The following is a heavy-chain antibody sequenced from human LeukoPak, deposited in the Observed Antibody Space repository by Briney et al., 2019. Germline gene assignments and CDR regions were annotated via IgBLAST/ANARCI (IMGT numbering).Heavy chain of an antibody. CDR3: ARDYSAGSYYGY. J-gene: IGHJ4*02. Sequence: ASVKVSCKASGYTFTGHYMHWVRQAPGQGLEWMGWINPNSGGTNYAQKFQGRVTMTRDTSISTAYMELSRLRSDDTAVYYCARDYSAGSYYGYWGQGTLVTVSS. D-gene: IGHD1-26*01. V-gene: IGHV1-2*02. CDR2: INPNSGGT. CDR1: GYTFTGHY.